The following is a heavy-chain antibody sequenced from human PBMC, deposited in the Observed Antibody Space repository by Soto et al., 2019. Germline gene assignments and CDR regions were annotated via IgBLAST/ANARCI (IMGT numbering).Heavy chain of an antibody. CDR1: GDSIRSGAYS. D-gene: IGHD2-2*01. CDR2: IDHSGST. Sequence: QVQLQQSGSGLVKPSQTLSLTCAVSGDSIRSGAYSWTWIRQPPGKGLEWIGSIDHSGSTYYNPSLKTRVTLLVDRSKNQFSLSLISLTAADTAVYYCARAVPAAPPPHYYYYIMDVWGQGTTVTVSS. J-gene: IGHJ6*02. CDR3: ARAVPAAPPPHYYYYIMDV. V-gene: IGHV4-30-2*01.